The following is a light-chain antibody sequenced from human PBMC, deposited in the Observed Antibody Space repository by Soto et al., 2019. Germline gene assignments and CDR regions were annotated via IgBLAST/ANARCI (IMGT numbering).Light chain of an antibody. CDR3: QQYIDWPPGT. V-gene: IGKV3-15*01. J-gene: IGKJ1*01. CDR2: DTS. Sequence: IQSPYTLSVSTGERVTLSCRASQSVSSSLAWYQQRPGQAPRLLIYDTSTRAAGISARFSGSGSGTEFTLTISSLQSEDFAVYYCQQYIDWPPGTFGQGTKVDIK. CDR1: QSVSSS.